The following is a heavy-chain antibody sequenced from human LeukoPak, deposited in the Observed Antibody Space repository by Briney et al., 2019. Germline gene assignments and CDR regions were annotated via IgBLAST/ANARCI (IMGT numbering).Heavy chain of an antibody. D-gene: IGHD3-10*01. V-gene: IGHV4-34*01. CDR1: GGSFSGYY. CDR3: ARGISYYGSGSYLYWFDP. CDR2: INHSGST. J-gene: IGHJ5*02. Sequence: SETLSLTCAVYGGSFSGYYWSWIRQPPGKGPEWIGEINHSGSTNYNPSLKSRVTISVDTSKNQFSLKLSSVTAADTAVYYCARGISYYGSGSYLYWFDPWGQGTLVTVSS.